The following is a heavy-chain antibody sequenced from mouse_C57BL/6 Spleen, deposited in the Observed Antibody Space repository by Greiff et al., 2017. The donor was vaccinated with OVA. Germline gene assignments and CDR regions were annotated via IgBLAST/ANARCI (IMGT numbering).Heavy chain of an antibody. CDR3: ARSVTTAPYYFDY. J-gene: IGHJ2*01. CDR2: INPNYGTT. D-gene: IGHD1-2*01. CDR1: GYSFTDYN. Sequence: EVQLQQSGPELVKPGASVMISCKASGYSFTDYNMNWVKQSNGKSLEWIGVINPNYGTTNYNQKFKGKATLTVDQSSSTAYMQLNSLTSEDSAVYYCARSVTTAPYYFDYWGKGTTLTVSS. V-gene: IGHV1-39*01.